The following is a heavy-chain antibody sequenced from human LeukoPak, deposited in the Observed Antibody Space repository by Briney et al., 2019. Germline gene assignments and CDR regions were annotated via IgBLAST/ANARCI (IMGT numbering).Heavy chain of an antibody. CDR1: GFIFSSYG. V-gene: IGHV3-30*18. J-gene: IGHJ6*02. D-gene: IGHD1-20*01. Sequence: PGGSLRLSCAASGFIFSSYGMHWVRQAPGRGLEWLAVISYHGSDTYHADSVRGRFTISRDNSKNTLFLQMNSLGAEDTAVYYCAKDRARITGGMDVWGQGTTVTVFS. CDR3: AKDRARITGGMDV. CDR2: ISYHGSDT.